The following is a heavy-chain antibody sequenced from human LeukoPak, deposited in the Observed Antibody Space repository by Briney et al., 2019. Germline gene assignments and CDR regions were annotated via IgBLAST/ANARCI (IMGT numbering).Heavy chain of an antibody. CDR3: ARVIGSYGDSAY. V-gene: IGHV3-48*04. Sequence: PGGSLRLSCAASGFTFSRFSMNWARQAPGKGLEWISYITSSSSSMYYADSVKGRFTISRDNAKNSLYLQMNSLTAEDTAVYYCARVIGSYGDSAYWGQGTLVTVSS. D-gene: IGHD4-17*01. CDR2: ITSSSSSM. CDR1: GFTFSRFS. J-gene: IGHJ4*02.